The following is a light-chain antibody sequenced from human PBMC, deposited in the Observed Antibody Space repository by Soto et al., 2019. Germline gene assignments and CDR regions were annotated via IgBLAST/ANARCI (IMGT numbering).Light chain of an antibody. V-gene: IGLV2-14*01. CDR2: EVS. CDR3: TSFTSSTTYV. J-gene: IGLJ1*01. Sequence: QSVLTPPASVSGSPGPSITISCTGTNSDVGGYNYVCWYQHPPGKAPKLIISEVSNRPSGVSDRFSGSKSGNTASLTISGLQPEDEADYYCTSFTSSTTYVFGTGTKVTVL. CDR1: NSDVGGYNY.